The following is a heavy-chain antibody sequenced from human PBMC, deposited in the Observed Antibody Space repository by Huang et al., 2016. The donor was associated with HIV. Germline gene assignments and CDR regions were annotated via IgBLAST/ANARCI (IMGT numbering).Heavy chain of an antibody. V-gene: IGHV4-39*01. J-gene: IGHJ2*01. D-gene: IGHD3-3*01. CDR1: GGSINSGRYY. CDR2: LSYTGKS. CDR3: ARNHDFWRGRMFAISYFDV. Sequence: QMRFQESGPGLVKPSGTLSLTCNVSGGSINSGRYYWGWIRQPPGKGLEWVGSLSYTGKSPYGPSLKGRLTMSADTSKNQFSPKLSSVTAADTAIYYCARNHDFWRGRMFAISYFDVWGRGTLVTVAS.